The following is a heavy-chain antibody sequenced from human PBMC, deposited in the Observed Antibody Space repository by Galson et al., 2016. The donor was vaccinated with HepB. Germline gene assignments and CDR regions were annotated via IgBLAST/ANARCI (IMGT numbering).Heavy chain of an antibody. CDR3: AGHTVHYSSNWYEDPWFDP. CDR2: IYPGDSDT. CDR1: GYSFTTYW. V-gene: IGHV5-51*01. J-gene: IGHJ5*02. Sequence: QSGAEVKKPGESLKISCKGSGYSFTTYWIAWVRQMPGKGLEWMGIIYPGDSDTRYSPSFQGQVTISVDKSINTAYLQWSSLKASDTAIYYCAGHTVHYSSNWYEDPWFDPWGQGTLVTVSS. D-gene: IGHD6-13*01.